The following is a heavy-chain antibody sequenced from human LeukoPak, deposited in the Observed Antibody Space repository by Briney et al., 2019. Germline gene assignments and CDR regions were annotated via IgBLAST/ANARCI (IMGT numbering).Heavy chain of an antibody. CDR1: GFTFGRFW. J-gene: IGHJ4*02. D-gene: IGHD2-15*01. CDR3: YCAVEDY. Sequence: GGSLRLSCATSGFTFGRFWMSWVRPPPGKGLEWVANIQQDGSEKNYLGSVRGRFTISRDNAKNPLYLQMNSLIAEDTAVYYCYCAVEDYWGQGTLVTVSS. V-gene: IGHV3-7*01. CDR2: IQQDGSEK.